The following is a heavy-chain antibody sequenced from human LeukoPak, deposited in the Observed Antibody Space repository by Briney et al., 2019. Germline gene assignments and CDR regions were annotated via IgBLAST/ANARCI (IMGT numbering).Heavy chain of an antibody. CDR3: ARWMGIAAAGRPYNWFDP. J-gene: IGHJ5*02. CDR2: IYHSGST. D-gene: IGHD6-13*01. CDR1: GYSISSGYY. V-gene: IGHV4-38-2*02. Sequence: PSETLSLTCTVSGYSISSGYYWGWIRQPPGKGLEWIGSIYHSGSTYYNPSLKSRVTISVDTSKNQFSLKLSSVTAADTAVYYCARWMGIAAAGRPYNWFDPWGQGTLVTVSS.